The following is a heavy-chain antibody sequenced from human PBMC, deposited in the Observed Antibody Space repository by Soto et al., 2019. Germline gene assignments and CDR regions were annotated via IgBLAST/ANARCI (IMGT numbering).Heavy chain of an antibody. CDR2: ISTSVTT. Sequence: PSATLSITCTVSGASISVYFWTWIRQPAGKGLDWIGRISTSVTTNYNPSLKSRVTMSVDTSKNHFPLHLSPVTAADTAVYYCARGRPYYPVRAWFAPWGQGTLVPVSS. CDR1: GASISVYF. J-gene: IGHJ5*02. D-gene: IGHD3-10*01. V-gene: IGHV4-4*07. CDR3: ARGRPYYPVRAWFAP.